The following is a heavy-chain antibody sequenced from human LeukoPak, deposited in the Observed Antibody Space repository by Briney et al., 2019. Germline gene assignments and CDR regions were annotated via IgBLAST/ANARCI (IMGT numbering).Heavy chain of an antibody. Sequence: SETLSLTCTVSGGSISSYYWSWLRQPAGKGLEWIGRIYTSGSTNYNPSLKSRVTISVDKSKNQFSLKLSSVTAADTAVYYCARGYSSSLYSDYGGQGTLVTVSS. CDR2: IYTSGST. CDR1: GGSISSYY. J-gene: IGHJ4*02. CDR3: ARGYSSSLYSDY. V-gene: IGHV4-4*07. D-gene: IGHD6-13*01.